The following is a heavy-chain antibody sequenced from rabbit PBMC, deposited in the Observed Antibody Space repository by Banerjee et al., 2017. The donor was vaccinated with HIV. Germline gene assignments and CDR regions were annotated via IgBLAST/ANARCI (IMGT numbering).Heavy chain of an antibody. D-gene: IGHD4-1*01. CDR1: GIDFSSYG. CDR3: ARVFFIVVAGVRYYGMDL. V-gene: IGHV1S47*01. Sequence: QEQLVESGGGLVTLGGSLKLSCKASGIDFSSYGISWVRQAPGKGLEWIAYIYPDYGSTDYASWVNGRFTISLDNAQNTVFLQMTSLTAADTATYFCARVFFIVVAGVRYYGMDLWGPGTLVTDS. J-gene: IGHJ6*01. CDR2: IYPDYGST.